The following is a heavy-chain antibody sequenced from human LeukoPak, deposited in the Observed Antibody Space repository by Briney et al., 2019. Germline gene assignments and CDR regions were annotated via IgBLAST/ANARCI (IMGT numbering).Heavy chain of an antibody. V-gene: IGHV3-30*04. CDR3: AELGITMIGGV. J-gene: IGHJ6*04. CDR1: GFTFTNFA. CDR2: ISYDGSNK. D-gene: IGHD3-10*02. Sequence: GGSLRLSCTASGFTFTNFAMHWVRQAPGKGLEWVAFISYDGSNKYNADSVKGRFTISRDNSKNTVYLQMNSLRVEDTSVYYCAELGITMIGGVWGKGTTVTISS.